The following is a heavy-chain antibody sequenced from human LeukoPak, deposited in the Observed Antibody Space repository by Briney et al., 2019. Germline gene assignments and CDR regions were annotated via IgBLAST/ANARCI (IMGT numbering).Heavy chain of an antibody. CDR2: ISTYSGNTDGNT. V-gene: IGHV1-18*04. Sequence: GASVKVSCKAFGYSLTNYYVHWVRQAPGQGLEWMGWISTYSGNTDGNTKYAQKLQGRVTMTTDTSTSTANMELRSLRSDDTAVYYCARGYYYDSSGYRHWGQGTLVTVSS. D-gene: IGHD3-22*01. CDR3: ARGYYYDSSGYRH. J-gene: IGHJ4*02. CDR1: GYSLTNYY.